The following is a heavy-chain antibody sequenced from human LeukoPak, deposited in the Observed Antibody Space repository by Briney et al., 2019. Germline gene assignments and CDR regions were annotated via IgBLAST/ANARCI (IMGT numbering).Heavy chain of an antibody. CDR1: GFTFSGSA. Sequence: GGSLRLSCAASGFTFSGSAMHWVRQASGKGLEWVGRIRSKANSYATAYAASVKGRFTISRDDSKNTAYLQMNSLKTEDTAVYYCTRVKPSPDYYDSSGYFFDYWGQGTLVTVSS. V-gene: IGHV3-73*01. CDR2: IRSKANSYAT. D-gene: IGHD3-22*01. J-gene: IGHJ4*02. CDR3: TRVKPSPDYYDSSGYFFDY.